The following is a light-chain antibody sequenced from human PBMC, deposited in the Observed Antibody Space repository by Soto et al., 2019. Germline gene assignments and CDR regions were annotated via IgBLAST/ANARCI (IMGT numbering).Light chain of an antibody. J-gene: IGKJ4*01. V-gene: IGKV1-16*02. CDR3: QQYKTYPPT. CDR1: QDVSTY. CDR2: AAS. Sequence: DIQMTQSPSSLSASVGDRVTITCRSSQDVSTYVVWFQQKPGRAPKSLIYAASSLQSGVPSKFRGSGSGTDFTLTITTLQPDDSATYFCQQYKTYPPTFGGGTKVEIK.